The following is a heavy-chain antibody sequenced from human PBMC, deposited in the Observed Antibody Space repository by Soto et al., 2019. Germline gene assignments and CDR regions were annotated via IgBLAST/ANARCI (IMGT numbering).Heavy chain of an antibody. D-gene: IGHD6-19*01. CDR3: ARGVQQQSLVQKKFDP. CDR2: IYYSGST. Sequence: PSETLSLTCTVSGGSISSGDYYWSWIRKPPGKGLEWIGYIYYSGSTYYNPSLKSRVTISVDTSKNQFSLKLSSVTAADTAVYYCARGVQQQSLVQKKFDPWGQGTLVTVSS. V-gene: IGHV4-30-4*01. CDR1: GGSISSGDYY. J-gene: IGHJ5*02.